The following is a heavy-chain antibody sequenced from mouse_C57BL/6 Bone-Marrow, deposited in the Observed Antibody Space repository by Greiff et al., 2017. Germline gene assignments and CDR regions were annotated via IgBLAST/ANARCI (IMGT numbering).Heavy chain of an antibody. CDR1: GYTFTSYW. V-gene: IGHV1-69*01. J-gene: IGHJ1*03. Sequence: VQLQQPGAELVMPGASVKLSCKASGYTFTSYWMHWVKQRPGQGLEWIGEIDPSDSYTNYHQKFKGKSTLTVDKSSSTAYMQLSSLTSEDSAVYYSASDYYGSPWYFDVWGTGTTGTVSS. CDR3: ASDYYGSPWYFDV. CDR2: IDPSDSYT. D-gene: IGHD1-1*01.